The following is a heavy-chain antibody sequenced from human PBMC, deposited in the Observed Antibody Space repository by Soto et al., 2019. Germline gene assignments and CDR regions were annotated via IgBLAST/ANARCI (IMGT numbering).Heavy chain of an antibody. CDR2: IYDSGST. D-gene: IGHD1-1*01. CDR3: ARGLSGDKVDS. V-gene: IGHV4-30-4*01. Sequence: QVQLQESGPGLVKPSETLSLTCTIAGGSISSGDYYWSWIRQPPGKGLEWIGHIYDSGSTYNNPSLNSRVTISIDPSENQFSLNLGSVTAADTAVYYCARGLSGDKVDSWGQGTLVTVSS. CDR1: GGSISSGDYY. J-gene: IGHJ4*02.